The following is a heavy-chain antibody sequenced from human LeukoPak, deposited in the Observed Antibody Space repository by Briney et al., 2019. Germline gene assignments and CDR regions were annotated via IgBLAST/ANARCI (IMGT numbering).Heavy chain of an antibody. V-gene: IGHV4-30-4*01. CDR2: IYYSGNT. CDR3: ARDQNKYDSSGYYYYQYGMDV. CDR1: GGSISSGDYY. Sequence: SETLSLTCTVSGGSISSGDYYWTWIRQPPGKGLERIGYIYYSGNTHYNPSLKSRVSISVDTAKNQFSLNLSSVTAADTAVYYCARDQNKYDSSGYYYYQYGMDVWGQETTVTVSS. J-gene: IGHJ6*02. D-gene: IGHD3-22*01.